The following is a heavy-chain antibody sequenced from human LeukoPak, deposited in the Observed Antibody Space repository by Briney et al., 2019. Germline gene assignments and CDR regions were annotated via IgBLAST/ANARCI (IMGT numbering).Heavy chain of an antibody. D-gene: IGHD3-22*01. V-gene: IGHV4-59*12. CDR1: GGSISSYY. CDR2: IYYSGST. J-gene: IGHJ3*02. CDR3: VRTYYYGSSGPTGAFHI. Sequence: PSETLSLTCTVSGGSISSYYWSWTRQPPGKGLEWIGYIYYSGSTNYNPSLKSRVTISVDKSKNQCSLNMSSVSAAGTAVCYCVRTYYYGSSGPTGAFHIWGRGTMVSVPS.